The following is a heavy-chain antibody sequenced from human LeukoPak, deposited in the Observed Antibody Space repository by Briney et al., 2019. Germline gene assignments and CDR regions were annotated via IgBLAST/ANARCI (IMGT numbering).Heavy chain of an antibody. J-gene: IGHJ4*02. D-gene: IGHD6-19*01. Sequence: ASVKVSCKASGFTFTSSAVQWVRQARGQRLEWIGWIVVGSGNTNYAQKFQERVTITRDMSTSTAYMELSSLRSEDTAVYYCAADLSGVAEAGYYFDYWGQGTLVTVSS. V-gene: IGHV1-58*01. CDR2: IVVGSGNT. CDR1: GFTFTSSA. CDR3: AADLSGVAEAGYYFDY.